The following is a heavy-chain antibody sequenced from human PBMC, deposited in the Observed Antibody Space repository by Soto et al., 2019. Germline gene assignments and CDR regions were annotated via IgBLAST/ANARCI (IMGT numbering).Heavy chain of an antibody. CDR1: GFTFSSYG. CDR3: AKAGSYSSSRQDDFDY. V-gene: IGHV3-30*18. J-gene: IGHJ4*02. CDR2: ISYDGSNK. Sequence: GGSLRLSCAASGFTFSSYGMHWVRQAPGKGLEWVAVISYDGSNKYYADSVKGRFTISRDNSKNTLYLQMNSLRAEDTAVYYCAKAGSYSSSRQDDFDYWGQGTLVTVSS. D-gene: IGHD6-13*01.